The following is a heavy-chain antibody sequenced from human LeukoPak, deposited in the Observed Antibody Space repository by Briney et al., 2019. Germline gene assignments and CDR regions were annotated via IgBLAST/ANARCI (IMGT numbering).Heavy chain of an antibody. CDR3: ASQREQWLARNEFDY. Sequence: GGPLRLSCAASGFTFSSYAMSWVRQAPGKGLEWVSAISGSGGSTYYADSVKGRFTISRDNSKNTLYLQMNSLRAEDTAVYYCASQREQWLARNEFDYWGQGTLVTVSS. CDR2: ISGSGGST. J-gene: IGHJ4*02. V-gene: IGHV3-23*01. CDR1: GFTFSSYA. D-gene: IGHD6-19*01.